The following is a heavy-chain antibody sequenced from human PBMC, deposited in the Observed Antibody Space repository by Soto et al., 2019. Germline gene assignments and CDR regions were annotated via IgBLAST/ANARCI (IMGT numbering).Heavy chain of an antibody. CDR2: INPNSGGT. D-gene: IGHD1-26*01. CDR3: AGGVLSGSYYNWFDP. CDR1: GYTFTGYY. J-gene: IGHJ5*02. Sequence: QVQLVQPGAEVKKPGASVKVSCKASGYTFTGYYMHWVRQAPGQGLEWMGWINPNSGGTDYAQKFQGRVTMTRDTSISTAYMELSRLRSDDTAVYYCAGGVLSGSYYNWFDPWGQGTPVTVSS. V-gene: IGHV1-2*02.